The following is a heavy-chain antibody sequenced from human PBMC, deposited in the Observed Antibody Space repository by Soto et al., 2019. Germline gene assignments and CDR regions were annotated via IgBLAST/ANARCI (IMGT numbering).Heavy chain of an antibody. D-gene: IGHD6-19*01. J-gene: IGHJ5*02. CDR3: TRVATAVTS. CDR1: NGSLHFHY. CDR2: IYYRGTT. V-gene: IGHV4-59*11. Sequence: SETVSLTCNVSNGSLHFHYWTWIRQPPWKELEWTGNIYYRGTTNYIPSLQGRVTMSIDTSKNQFSLMLPSVTAADTAADYCTRVATAVTSWGRAGLVTVSS.